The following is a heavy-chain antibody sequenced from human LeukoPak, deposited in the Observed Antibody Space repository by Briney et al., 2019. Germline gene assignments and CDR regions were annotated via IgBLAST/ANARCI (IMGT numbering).Heavy chain of an antibody. V-gene: IGHV3-7*01. J-gene: IGHJ4*02. CDR3: ARDRRGFVY. CDR1: GFTFSSHH. Sequence: AGGSLRLSCVASGFTFSSHHMNWVRQTPGKGLESVATIKPDGSEKYYVDSVKGRFTISRDNAKSSLYLQMNSLRAEDTGVYFCARDRRGFVYWGQGTLVTVSS. CDR2: IKPDGSEK.